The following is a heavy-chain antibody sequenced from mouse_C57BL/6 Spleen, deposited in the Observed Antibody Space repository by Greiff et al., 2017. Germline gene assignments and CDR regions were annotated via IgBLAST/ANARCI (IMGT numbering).Heavy chain of an antibody. V-gene: IGHV2-6*01. Sequence: VLLLQSGPGLVAPSQSLSITCTVSGFSLTSYGVDWVRQSPGKGLEWLGVIWGVGSTNYNSALNSRLSISKDNSKSQVFLKMISLQTYDTAMYYSARRYVHLYYAMDYWGQGTSVTVSS. CDR2: IWGVGST. J-gene: IGHJ4*01. D-gene: IGHD2-10*02. CDR3: ARRYVHLYYAMDY. CDR1: GFSLTSYG.